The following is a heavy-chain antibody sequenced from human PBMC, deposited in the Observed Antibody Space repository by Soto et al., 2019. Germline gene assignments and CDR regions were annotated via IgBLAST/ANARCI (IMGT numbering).Heavy chain of an antibody. D-gene: IGHD2-2*02. J-gene: IGHJ5*02. Sequence: QLQLQESGSGLVKPSQTLSLTCAVSGGSISSGGYSWSWIRQPPGKGLEWIGYIYHSGSTYYNPCLKSRVTISVDRSKNQFSLKLSSVTAADTAVYYCARGKPYCSSTSCYIARGGYWFDPWGQGTLVTVSS. CDR2: IYHSGST. V-gene: IGHV4-30-2*01. CDR1: GGSISSGGYS. CDR3: ARGKPYCSSTSCYIARGGYWFDP.